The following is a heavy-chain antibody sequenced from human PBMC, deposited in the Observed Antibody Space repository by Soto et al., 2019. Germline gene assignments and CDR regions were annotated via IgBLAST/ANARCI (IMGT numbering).Heavy chain of an antibody. CDR3: AKDRTFGPPLVRFDS. CDR2: ISGNGGST. V-gene: IGHV3-23*01. CDR1: GFTFSVYA. D-gene: IGHD6-6*01. Sequence: GVSLRLSCGASGFTFSVYAMTWVRQAPGKGLEWVSAISGNGGSTYYADSVKGRFTISRDNSKSTLHLQMNSLRVEDTAVYYCAKDRTFGPPLVRFDSWGQGTLVTVS. J-gene: IGHJ4*02.